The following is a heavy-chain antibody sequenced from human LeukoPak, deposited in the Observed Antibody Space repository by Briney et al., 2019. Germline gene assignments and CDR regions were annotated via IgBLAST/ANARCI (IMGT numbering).Heavy chain of an antibody. Sequence: ASVKVSCKASGGTFSSYAISWVRQAPGQGLEWMGGIIPIFGTADYAQKFQGRVTITTDESTSTDYMELSSLRSEDTAVYYCAGNSEIAVAGTWGFDYWGQGTLVTVSS. CDR2: IIPIFGTA. D-gene: IGHD6-19*01. CDR1: GGTFSSYA. J-gene: IGHJ4*02. CDR3: AGNSEIAVAGTWGFDY. V-gene: IGHV1-69*05.